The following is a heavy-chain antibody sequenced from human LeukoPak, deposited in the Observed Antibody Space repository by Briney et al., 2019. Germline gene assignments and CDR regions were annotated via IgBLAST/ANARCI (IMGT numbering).Heavy chain of an antibody. CDR2: INPNSGGT. V-gene: IGHV1-2*06. CDR3: ARDPVYYDSSGYNDAFDI. CDR1: GYTFTGYY. D-gene: IGHD3-22*01. J-gene: IGHJ3*02. Sequence: ASVKVSCKASGYTFTGYYMHWVRQAPGQGLEWMGRINPNSGGTNYAQKFQGRVTMTRDTSISTAHLELSRLRSDDTAVYYCARDPVYYDSSGYNDAFDIWGQGTMVTVSS.